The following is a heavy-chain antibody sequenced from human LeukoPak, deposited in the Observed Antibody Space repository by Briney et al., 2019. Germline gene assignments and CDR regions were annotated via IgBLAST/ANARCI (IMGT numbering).Heavy chain of an antibody. CDR1: GFTVSSNY. CDR2: IYSGGST. Sequence: GGSLRLSCAASGFTVSSNYMSWVRQAPGKGLEWVSVIYSGGSTYYADSVKGRFTISRDNSKNTLYLQMNSLRAEDTAVYYCAISPMVRGVMFDYWGQGTLVIVSS. D-gene: IGHD3-10*01. CDR3: AISPMVRGVMFDY. V-gene: IGHV3-53*01. J-gene: IGHJ4*02.